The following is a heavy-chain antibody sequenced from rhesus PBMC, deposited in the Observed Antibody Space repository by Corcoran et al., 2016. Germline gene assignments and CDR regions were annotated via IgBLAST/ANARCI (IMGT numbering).Heavy chain of an antibody. CDR3: ARYTSWSFPFDC. J-gene: IGHJ4*01. V-gene: IGHV4-99*01. CDR1: GYSISSGYY. Sequence: QVQLQESGPGLVKPSETLSLTCAVSGYSISSGYYWGWIRQPPGEGLEYIGYNSGSSGSTYYNPSLKSRVTVSIDPSKNQFSLKLSSVTAADTAVYYCARYTSWSFPFDCWGQGVLVTVSS. D-gene: IGHD6-13*01. CDR2: NSGSSGST.